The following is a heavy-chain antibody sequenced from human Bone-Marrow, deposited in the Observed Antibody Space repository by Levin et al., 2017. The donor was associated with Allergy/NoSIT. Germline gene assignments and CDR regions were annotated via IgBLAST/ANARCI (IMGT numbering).Heavy chain of an antibody. Sequence: GGSLRLSCAASGFIFSNYKIHWIRQAPGTGLEWLSCIDLSSGAVYYAESVQGRFTISRDNAQSSVYLQMSSLRADDTAVYFCARDQRSHPFDSWGQGTLVTVSS. CDR2: IDLSSGAV. CDR3: ARDQRSHPFDS. V-gene: IGHV3-48*01. J-gene: IGHJ4*02. CDR1: GFIFSNYK.